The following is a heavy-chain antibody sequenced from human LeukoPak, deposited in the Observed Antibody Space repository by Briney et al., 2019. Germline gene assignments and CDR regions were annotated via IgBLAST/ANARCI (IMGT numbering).Heavy chain of an antibody. V-gene: IGHV4-30-4*01. CDR2: IYYSGST. CDR3: ARGPYYYDSPYFDH. Sequence: PSETLSLTCTVSGGSISSGDYYWSWIRQPPGKGLEWIGYIYYSGSTYYNPSLKSRVTISVDTSKNQFSLKLSSVTAADTAVYYCARGPYYYDSPYFDHWAREPWSPSPQ. D-gene: IGHD3-22*01. J-gene: IGHJ4*02. CDR1: GGSISSGDYY.